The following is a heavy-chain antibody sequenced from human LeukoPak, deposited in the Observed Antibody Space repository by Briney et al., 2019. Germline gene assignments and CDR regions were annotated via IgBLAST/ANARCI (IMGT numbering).Heavy chain of an antibody. Sequence: ASVKVSCKASGYTFTSYGISWGRQAPGQGLEWMGWISAYNGNTNYAQKLQGRVTMTTDTSTSTAYMELRSLRSDDTAVYYCARGAWAVVVAASFDYWGQGTLVTVSS. D-gene: IGHD2-15*01. CDR1: GYTFTSYG. J-gene: IGHJ4*02. CDR2: ISAYNGNT. V-gene: IGHV1-18*01. CDR3: ARGAWAVVVAASFDY.